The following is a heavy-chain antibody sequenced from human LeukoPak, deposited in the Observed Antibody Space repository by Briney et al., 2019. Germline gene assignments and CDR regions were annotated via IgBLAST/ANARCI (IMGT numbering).Heavy chain of an antibody. D-gene: IGHD3-3*01. Sequence: GGSLRLSCAASGFTVSSNYMSWVRQAPGKGLEWVSVIYSGGSTYYADSVKGRFTISRDNSKNTLYLQMNSLRAEDTAVYYCAKVDGGLRFLEWLLPIALDYWGQGTLVTVSS. CDR2: IYSGGST. J-gene: IGHJ4*02. CDR3: AKVDGGLRFLEWLLPIALDY. V-gene: IGHV3-53*01. CDR1: GFTVSSNY.